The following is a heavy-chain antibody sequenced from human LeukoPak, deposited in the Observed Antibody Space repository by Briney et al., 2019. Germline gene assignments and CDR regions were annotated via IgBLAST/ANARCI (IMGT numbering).Heavy chain of an antibody. D-gene: IGHD7-27*01. V-gene: IGHV1-2*02. Sequence: GASVKVSCXAXXXXXXGYXXXXVRQXXXXXXXXXXXXXXXSGGTNYAQKFQGRVTMTRDTSISTAYMELSRLRSDDTAVYYCARGHMGTGGYYYYYGMDVWGQGTTVTVSS. CDR3: ARGHMGTGGYYYYYGMDV. CDR2: XXXXSGGT. J-gene: IGHJ6*02. CDR1: XXXXXGYX.